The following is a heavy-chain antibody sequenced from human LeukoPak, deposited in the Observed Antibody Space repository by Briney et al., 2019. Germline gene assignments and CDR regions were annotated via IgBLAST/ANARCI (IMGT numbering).Heavy chain of an antibody. Sequence: SETLSLTCTVSGGSISGYYWSWIRQPPGKGLEWIGYIYYSGSTNYNPSLKSRVTISVDTSKNQFSLKLSSVTAADTAVYYCASSSGASYYYDSSGYYGAFYWGQGTLVTVSS. CDR3: ASSSGASYYYDSSGYYGAFY. D-gene: IGHD3-22*01. CDR1: GGSISGYY. CDR2: IYYSGST. J-gene: IGHJ4*02. V-gene: IGHV4-59*01.